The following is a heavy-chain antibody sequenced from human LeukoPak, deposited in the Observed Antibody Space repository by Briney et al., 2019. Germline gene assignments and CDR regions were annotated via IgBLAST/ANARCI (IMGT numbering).Heavy chain of an antibody. Sequence: HPGGSLRLSCAVSGFMFGDFWMSWVRQAPGKGLEWVSAITGSGGNTYYADSVKGRFTISRDNSKNTVFLQMNSLRAEDTAVYYCAKWGDYDVLTGYYVSDYWGQGTLVTVSS. J-gene: IGHJ4*02. CDR2: ITGSGGNT. D-gene: IGHD3-9*01. CDR3: AKWGDYDVLTGYYVSDY. V-gene: IGHV3-23*01. CDR1: GFMFGDFW.